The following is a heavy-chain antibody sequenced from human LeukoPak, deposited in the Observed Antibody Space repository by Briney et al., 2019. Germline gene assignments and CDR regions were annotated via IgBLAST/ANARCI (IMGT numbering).Heavy chain of an antibody. CDR3: AKQYGSGWYFFDY. D-gene: IGHD6-19*01. J-gene: IGHJ4*02. V-gene: IGHV3-30*18. CDR1: GLTFSSYG. CDR2: ISYGGSNK. Sequence: GGSLRLSCAASGLTFSSYGMHWVRQAPGKGLEWVAIISYGGSNKYYADSVKGRFTISRDNSKNTLYLQMNSLRVDDTAVYYCAKQYGSGWYFFDYWGQGTLVTVSS.